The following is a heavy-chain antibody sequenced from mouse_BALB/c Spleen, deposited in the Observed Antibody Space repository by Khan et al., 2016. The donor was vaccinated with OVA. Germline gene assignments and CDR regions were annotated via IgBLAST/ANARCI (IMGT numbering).Heavy chain of an antibody. D-gene: IGHD2-14*01. J-gene: IGHJ1*01. V-gene: IGHV2-4*02. Sequence: VQLQESGPGLVQPSQSLSITCTVSGFSLTSYGVHWVRQPPGKGLEWLGVIWSYGSTDYNAAFIYKLSICKDNSKSQVLIKMNWQQADDTAIDCGARFYGYEGYFDVWGEGTTVTVSA. CDR2: IWSYGST. CDR1: GFSLTSYG. CDR3: ARFYGYEGYFDV.